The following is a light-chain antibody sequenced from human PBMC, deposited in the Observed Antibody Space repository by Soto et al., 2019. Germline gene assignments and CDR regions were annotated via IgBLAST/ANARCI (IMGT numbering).Light chain of an antibody. Sequence: IQLNQSVYVLSAYVGERVALTCLASQGISSYLAWYQQKPGKAPKLLIYAASTLQSGVPSRFSGSGSGTEFTLTISSLQPEDFATYYCQQLNSYPRIPFGQGSRLEIK. J-gene: IGKJ5*01. CDR2: AAS. CDR3: QQLNSYPRIP. V-gene: IGKV1-9*01. CDR1: QGISSY.